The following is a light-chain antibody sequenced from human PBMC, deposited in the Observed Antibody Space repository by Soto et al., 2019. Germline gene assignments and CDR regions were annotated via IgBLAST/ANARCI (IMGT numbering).Light chain of an antibody. Sequence: QSSLTQPPSVSGAPGQRVTISCTGSSSNIGAGYDVHWYQQLPGTAPKLLIYGNSNRPSGVPDRFSGSKSGTSASLAITGLQAEDEADYYCQSYDSSLSGSCVFGTGTKSPS. V-gene: IGLV1-40*01. CDR2: GNS. CDR3: QSYDSSLSGSCV. J-gene: IGLJ1*01. CDR1: SSNIGAGYD.